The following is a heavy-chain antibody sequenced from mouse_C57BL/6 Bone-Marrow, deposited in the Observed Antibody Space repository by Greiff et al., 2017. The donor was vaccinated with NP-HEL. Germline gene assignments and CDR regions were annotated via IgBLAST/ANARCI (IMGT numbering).Heavy chain of an antibody. V-gene: IGHV1-53*01. CDR3: SRRPLGRKDCYYAMDY. D-gene: IGHD4-1*01. Sequence: QVQLKQPGTELVKPGASVKLSCKASGYTFTSYWMHWVKQRPGQGLEWIGNINPSNGGTNYNEKFKSKATLTVDKSSSTAYMQLSSLTSEDSAVYYCSRRPLGRKDCYYAMDYWGQGTSVTVSS. CDR1: GYTFTSYW. J-gene: IGHJ4*01. CDR2: INPSNGGT.